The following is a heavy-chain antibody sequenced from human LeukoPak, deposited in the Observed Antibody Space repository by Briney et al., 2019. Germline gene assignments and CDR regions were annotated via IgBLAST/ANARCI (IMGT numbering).Heavy chain of an antibody. Sequence: PGGSLRLSCAASGFTFSSYGMHWVRQAPGKGLEWVAVISYDGSNKCYADSVKGRFTISRDNSKNTLYLQMNSLRAEDTAVYYCAKEGGDIVLMVYAFGSGHYFDYWGQGTLVTVSS. CDR1: GFTFSSYG. V-gene: IGHV3-30*18. J-gene: IGHJ4*02. D-gene: IGHD2-8*01. CDR3: AKEGGDIVLMVYAFGSGHYFDY. CDR2: ISYDGSNK.